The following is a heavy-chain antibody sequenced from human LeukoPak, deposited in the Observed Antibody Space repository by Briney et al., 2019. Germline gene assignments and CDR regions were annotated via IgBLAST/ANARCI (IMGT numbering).Heavy chain of an antibody. CDR1: GFTVSSNY. CDR3: ARTRAAVTGGTEWYFDL. Sequence: QPGGSLRLSCAASGFTVSSNYMSWVRQAPGKGLEWVSVIYSGGSTYYADSVKGRFTISRDNSKNTLYLQMNSLRAEDTAVYYCARTRAAVTGGTEWYFDLWGRGTLVSVTS. CDR2: IYSGGST. D-gene: IGHD6-19*01. V-gene: IGHV3-66*01. J-gene: IGHJ2*01.